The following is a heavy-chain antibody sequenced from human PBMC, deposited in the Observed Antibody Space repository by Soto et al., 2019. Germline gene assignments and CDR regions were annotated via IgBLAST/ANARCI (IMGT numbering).Heavy chain of an antibody. CDR2: TYFRSTWFN. Sequence: SQTLSLTCAISGNSVSTNSVAWNWIRQSPSRGLEWLGRTYFRSTWFNEYASSVKGRITISPVTSKNHFSLQLNSVTPDDSAVYYCARDKRALAGYYLVYWGQGTPVTVSS. V-gene: IGHV6-1*01. CDR3: ARDKRALAGYYLVY. J-gene: IGHJ4*02. D-gene: IGHD6-19*01. CDR1: GNSVSTNSVA.